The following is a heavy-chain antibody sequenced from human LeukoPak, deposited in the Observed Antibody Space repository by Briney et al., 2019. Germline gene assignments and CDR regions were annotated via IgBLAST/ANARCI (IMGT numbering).Heavy chain of an antibody. V-gene: IGHV3-11*01. Sequence: GGSLRLSCAASGFTFSDYYMSWIRQAPGKGLEWLSYSSGSSIYYADFVKGRFTISRDNAKNSLYLQMNSLRAEDTVVYYCAREGSSSWYVDYWGQGTLVTVSS. CDR1: GFTFSDYY. D-gene: IGHD6-13*01. J-gene: IGHJ4*02. CDR2: SSGSSI. CDR3: AREGSSSWYVDY.